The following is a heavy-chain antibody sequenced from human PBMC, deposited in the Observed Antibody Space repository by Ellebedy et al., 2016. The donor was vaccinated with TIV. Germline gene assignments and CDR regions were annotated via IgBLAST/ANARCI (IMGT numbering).Heavy chain of an antibody. V-gene: IGHV1-3*04. D-gene: IGHD6-19*01. Sequence: AASVKVSCKTSGYTFTSYAKHWVRQAPGQRPEWMGWINTANGNTKYSQKFQGRVIITRDTSASTVYMELSSLRSEDTAVYYSATPGQWLGSFDHWGQGTLVTVSS. J-gene: IGHJ4*02. CDR3: ATPGQWLGSFDH. CDR1: GYTFTSYA. CDR2: INTANGNT.